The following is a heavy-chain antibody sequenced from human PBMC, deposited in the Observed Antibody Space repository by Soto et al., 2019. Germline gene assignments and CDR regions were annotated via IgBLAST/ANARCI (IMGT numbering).Heavy chain of an antibody. CDR1: GGTFSSYA. D-gene: IGHD2-8*01. CDR2: IIPIFGTA. Sequence: GASVKVSCKASGGTFSSYAISWVRQAPGQGLEWMGGIIPIFGTANYAQKFQGRVTITADESTSTAYMELSRLRSEEKDVYYCARRHCTNGVCRHRYYYGMDVWGQGTTVTVSS. J-gene: IGHJ6*02. CDR3: ARRHCTNGVCRHRYYYGMDV. V-gene: IGHV1-69*13.